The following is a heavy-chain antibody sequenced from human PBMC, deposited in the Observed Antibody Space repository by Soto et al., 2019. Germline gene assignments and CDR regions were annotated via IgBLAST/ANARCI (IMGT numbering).Heavy chain of an antibody. V-gene: IGHV3-13*01. J-gene: IGHJ4*02. Sequence: EVQLVESGGGLVQPGGSLRLSCATSGFTFSSSDMHWVRQVTGEGLEWLASIETGAGTYYAASVRCRFTISRENGRNSLYLQMHNLRVGDTAVYYCAREKWGSGIQPFAHWGQGTLVTVSS. D-gene: IGHD5-18*01. CDR3: AREKWGSGIQPFAH. CDR2: IETGAGT. CDR1: GFTFSSSD.